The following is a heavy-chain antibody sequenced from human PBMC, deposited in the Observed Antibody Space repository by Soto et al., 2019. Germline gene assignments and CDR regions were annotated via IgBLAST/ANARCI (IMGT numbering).Heavy chain of an antibody. Sequence: PSETLSLTCTLSGGATNDHYWSLIRQPPGKGLEWIGYIYYNGNTNYNPSLESRVTISVDRSRNQFSLRLTSLTAADTAVYYCARVRTGYFDYWGRGALVTVSS. CDR3: ARVRTGYFDY. D-gene: IGHD3-9*01. CDR2: IYYNGNT. J-gene: IGHJ4*02. V-gene: IGHV4-59*11. CDR1: GGATNDHY.